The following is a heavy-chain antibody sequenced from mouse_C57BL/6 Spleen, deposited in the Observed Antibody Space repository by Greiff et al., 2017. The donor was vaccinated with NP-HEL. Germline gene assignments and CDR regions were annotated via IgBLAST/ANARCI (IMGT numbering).Heavy chain of an antibody. CDR2: IHPNSGST. CDR1: GYTFTSYW. Sequence: QVQLQQPGAELVKPGASVKLSCKASGYTFTSYWMHWVKQRPGQGLEWIGMIHPNSGSTNYNEKFKSKATLTVDKSSSTAYMQLSSLTSEDSAVYYCVYYYGSSFYWYFDVWGTGTTVTVSS. CDR3: VYYYGSSFYWYFDV. V-gene: IGHV1-64*01. J-gene: IGHJ1*03. D-gene: IGHD1-1*01.